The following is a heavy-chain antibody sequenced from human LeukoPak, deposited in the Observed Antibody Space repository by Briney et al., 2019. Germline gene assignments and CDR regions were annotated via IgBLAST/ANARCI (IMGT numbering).Heavy chain of an antibody. D-gene: IGHD3-16*01. J-gene: IGHJ4*02. CDR1: GFTSGSYG. Sequence: GGSLRLSCAQPGFTSGSYGMHWVRQAPGKGLEWGAVIWYDGSNKYYADSVKGRLTISRDNSKNTLYLQMNSLRAEDTAVYYCARGMPGGYWGQGTLVTVSS. CDR3: ARGMPGGY. V-gene: IGHV3-33*01. CDR2: IWYDGSNK.